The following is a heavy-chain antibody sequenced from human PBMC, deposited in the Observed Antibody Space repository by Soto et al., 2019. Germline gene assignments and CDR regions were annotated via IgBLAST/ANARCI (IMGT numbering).Heavy chain of an antibody. CDR3: ARSGYSHGPNPLLY. J-gene: IGHJ4*02. V-gene: IGHV4-31*03. Sequence: SETLSLTCTFSGGSISSGGYYWSWIRQHPGKGLEWIGYIYYSGSTYYNPSLKSRVTISVDTSKNQFSLKLSSVTAADTAVYYCARSGYSHGPNPLLYWGQGTLVTVS. CDR2: IYYSGST. D-gene: IGHD5-18*01. CDR1: GGSISSGGYY.